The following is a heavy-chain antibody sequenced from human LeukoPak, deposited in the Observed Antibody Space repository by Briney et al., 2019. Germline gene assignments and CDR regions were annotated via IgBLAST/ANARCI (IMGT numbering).Heavy chain of an antibody. D-gene: IGHD6-6*01. J-gene: IGHJ4*02. CDR1: GFTFSSNG. CDR2: IRYDGNNE. CDR3: AKDWGSSSLYLVN. V-gene: IGHV3-30*02. Sequence: GGSLRLSCAASGFTFSSNGMHWVRQAPGKGLEWVAFIRYDGNNEKYADSVKGRFTISRDNSKNTPSLQMNSLRAEDTAVYFCAKDWGSSSLYLVNWGQGTLVTVSS.